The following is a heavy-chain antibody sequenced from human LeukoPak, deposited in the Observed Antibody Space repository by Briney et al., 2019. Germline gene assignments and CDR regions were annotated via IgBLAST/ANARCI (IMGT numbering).Heavy chain of an antibody. CDR3: ARPLSGSHSAFDI. D-gene: IGHD6-25*01. CDR2: IKQDGSEK. Sequence: GGSLRLSCAASGFTFSSYWMSWVRQAPGKGLEWVANIKQDGSEKYYVDSVKGRFTISRDNAKNSLYLQMNSLRAEDTAVYYCARPLSGSHSAFDIWGQGTMVTVSS. CDR1: GFTFSSYW. V-gene: IGHV3-7*01. J-gene: IGHJ3*02.